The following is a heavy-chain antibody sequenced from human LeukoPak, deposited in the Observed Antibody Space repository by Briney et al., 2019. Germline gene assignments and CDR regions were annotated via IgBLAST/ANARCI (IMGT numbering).Heavy chain of an antibody. Sequence: GGSLRLSCAASGFTFSSYSMNWVRQAPGRGLEWVSYISSSSSTIYYADSVKGRFTISRDNAKNSLYLQMNSLRAEDTAVYYCARESMVRGVIGNWGQGTLVTVSS. D-gene: IGHD3-10*01. CDR2: ISSSSSTI. CDR1: GFTFSSYS. V-gene: IGHV3-48*01. J-gene: IGHJ4*02. CDR3: ARESMVRGVIGN.